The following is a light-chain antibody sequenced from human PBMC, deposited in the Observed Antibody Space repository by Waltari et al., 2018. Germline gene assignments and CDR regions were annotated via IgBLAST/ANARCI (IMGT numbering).Light chain of an antibody. CDR1: QSVNSN. J-gene: IGKJ4*01. CDR2: GAS. V-gene: IGKV3-15*01. Sequence: EIVMTQSPATLSVSPGERATLSCRASQSVNSNLAWYQQKPSQAPRLLIYGASTGATGIPAGFSGSGSGTEFTLTISSLQSEDFAVYYCQQYNNWPFTFGGGTKVEIK. CDR3: QQYNNWPFT.